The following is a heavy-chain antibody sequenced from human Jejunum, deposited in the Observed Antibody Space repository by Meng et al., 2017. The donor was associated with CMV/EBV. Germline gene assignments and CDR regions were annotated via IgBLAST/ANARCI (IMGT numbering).Heavy chain of an antibody. D-gene: IGHD4-17*01. CDR3: ARDPPGDFGLDI. J-gene: IGHJ3*02. CDR2: INPNGGGT. V-gene: IGHV1-2*02. CDR1: GYSFTGYL. Sequence: QVPLVQSGAEVKKPGASVKVSCKASGYSFTGYLIHWVRQAPGQGLEWMGLINPNGGGTSYEQKFQGRVTMTRDTSISTAYMELSSLRSDDTAVYYCARDPPGDFGLDIWGQGTVVTVSS.